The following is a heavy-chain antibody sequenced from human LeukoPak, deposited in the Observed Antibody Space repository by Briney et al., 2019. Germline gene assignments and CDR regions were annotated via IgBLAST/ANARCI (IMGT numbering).Heavy chain of an antibody. J-gene: IGHJ4*02. CDR3: ARDAAYGYDRFDY. CDR1: GFSSSSYW. CDR2: IKEDGSDK. D-gene: IGHD5-18*01. Sequence: GGSLRLSCAASGFSSSSYWMAWVRQAPGKGLEWVANIKEDGSDKNYVESMKGRFTISRDNAKNSVYLQMSSLRGEDTAVYYCARDAAYGYDRFDYWGQGTQVTVSS. V-gene: IGHV3-7*01.